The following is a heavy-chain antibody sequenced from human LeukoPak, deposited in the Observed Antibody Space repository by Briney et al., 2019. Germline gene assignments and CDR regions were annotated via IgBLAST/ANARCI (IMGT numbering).Heavy chain of an antibody. CDR1: GASMTSYY. CDR2: MYFGERT. CDR3: ARIPGDRPDD. V-gene: IGHV4-59*01. Sequence: SETLSLTCTVSGASMTSYYWTWIRQPPGKGLEWVGYMYFGERTNYNPSLKSRATISIDTSKKQFSLNLESVTAADTAVYYCARIPGDRPDDWGQGTLVTVS. D-gene: IGHD7-27*01. J-gene: IGHJ4*02.